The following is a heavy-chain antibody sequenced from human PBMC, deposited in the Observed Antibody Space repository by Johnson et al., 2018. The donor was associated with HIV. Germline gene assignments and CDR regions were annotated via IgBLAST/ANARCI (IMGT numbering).Heavy chain of an antibody. J-gene: IGHJ3*02. D-gene: IGHD3-10*01. CDR3: ARVLYYYGSGSYYVRAFDI. V-gene: IGHV3-7*01. CDR1: GFTFSSYW. CDR2: IKQDGSEK. Sequence: QLVESGGGLVQPGGSLRLSCAASGFTFSSYWMSWVRQAPGKGLEWVANIKQDGSEKYYVDSVKGRFTISRDNAKNTLYLQMDSLRAEDTAVYYCARVLYYYGSGSYYVRAFDIWGQGTMVTVSS.